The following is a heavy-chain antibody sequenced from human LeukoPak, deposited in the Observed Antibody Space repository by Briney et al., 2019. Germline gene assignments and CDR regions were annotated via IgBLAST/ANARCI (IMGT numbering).Heavy chain of an antibody. J-gene: IGHJ4*02. D-gene: IGHD3-10*01. V-gene: IGHV3-9*01. Sequence: PGGSLRLSCAASGFTFDDYAMHWVRQAPGKGLEWVSGISWNSGSIGYADSVKGRFTISRDNAKNSLYLQMNSLRAEDTAVYYCARSGWFGELGFDYWGQGTLVTVSS. CDR1: GFTFDDYA. CDR2: ISWNSGSI. CDR3: ARSGWFGELGFDY.